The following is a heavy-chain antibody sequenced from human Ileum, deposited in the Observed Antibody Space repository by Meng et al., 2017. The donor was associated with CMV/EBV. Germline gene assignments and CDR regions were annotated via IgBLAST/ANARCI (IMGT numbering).Heavy chain of an antibody. V-gene: IGHV3-74*01. J-gene: IGHJ4*02. Sequence: GGSLRLSCTASGFNFFNHAMSWVRQAPGKGLVWVSRINSDGSSTSYADSVKGRFTISRDNAKNTLYLQMNSLRAEDTAVYYCARVKYSSSALSYWGQGTLVTVSS. CDR3: ARVKYSSSALSY. CDR2: INSDGSST. D-gene: IGHD6-13*01. CDR1: GFNFFNHA.